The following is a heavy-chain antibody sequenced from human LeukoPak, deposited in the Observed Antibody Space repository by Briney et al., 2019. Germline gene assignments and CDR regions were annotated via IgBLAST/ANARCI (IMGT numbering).Heavy chain of an antibody. CDR2: IKQDGSEK. CDR1: GFTFSSYW. Sequence: GGSLRLSCAASGFTFSSYWMSWVRQAPGKGLEWVANIKQDGSEKYYVDSVKGRFTISRDNAKNSLYLQMNSLRAEDMAVYYCARDHRGITIFGVVPGYYYMDVWGKGTTVTVSS. J-gene: IGHJ6*03. V-gene: IGHV3-7*01. D-gene: IGHD3-3*01. CDR3: ARDHRGITIFGVVPGYYYMDV.